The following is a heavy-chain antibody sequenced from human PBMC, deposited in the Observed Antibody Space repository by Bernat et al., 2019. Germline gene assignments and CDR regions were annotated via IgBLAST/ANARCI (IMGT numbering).Heavy chain of an antibody. J-gene: IGHJ4*02. Sequence: QVQLVESGGGLVKPGGSLRLSCAASGFTFSDYYMSWIRQAPGKGLDWVSYISSSSSYTNYADSVKGRFTISRDNAKNSLYLQMNSLRAEDTAVYYCARDRGVNIVAADHFDYWGQGTLVTVSS. CDR1: GFTFSDYY. V-gene: IGHV3-11*05. CDR2: ISSSSSYT. D-gene: IGHD5-12*01. CDR3: ARDRGVNIVAADHFDY.